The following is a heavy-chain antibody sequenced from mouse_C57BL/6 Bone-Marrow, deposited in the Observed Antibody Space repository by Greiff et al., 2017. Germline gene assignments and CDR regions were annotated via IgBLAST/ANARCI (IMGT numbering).Heavy chain of an antibody. CDR3: AKLGAY. CDR1: GFTFSDYG. Sequence: EVQLVESGGGLVKPGGSLKLSCAASGFTFSDYGMHWVRQAPEKGLEWVAYISSGSSTIYYADTVKGRFTISRDNAKNTLFLQMTSLRSEETAMYYCAKLGAYWGQGTLVTVSA. J-gene: IGHJ3*01. V-gene: IGHV5-17*01. CDR2: ISSGSSTI. D-gene: IGHD4-1*01.